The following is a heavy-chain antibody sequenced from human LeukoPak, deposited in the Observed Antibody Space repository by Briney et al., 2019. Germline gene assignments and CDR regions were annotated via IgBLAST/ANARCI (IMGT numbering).Heavy chain of an antibody. V-gene: IGHV3-33*06. CDR2: TWQDGNK. D-gene: IGHD2-8*01. CDR1: GFTCSTYA. CDR3: AKEWSAFDL. J-gene: IGHJ3*01. Sequence: GGSLRLSCAASGFTCSTYAMHWVRQAPGKGLEWVAVTWQDGNKAYADSVKGRFTITRDNSKNTLFLQMTGLRAEDTAMYHCAKEWSAFDLWGQGTIVTVSS.